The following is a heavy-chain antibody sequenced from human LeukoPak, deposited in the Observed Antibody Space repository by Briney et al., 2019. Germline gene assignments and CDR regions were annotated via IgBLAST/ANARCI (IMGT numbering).Heavy chain of an antibody. CDR2: IYSGGST. CDR3: ARPDSSGYYLDY. CDR1: GFTVSSNY. J-gene: IGHJ4*02. D-gene: IGHD3-22*01. Sequence: GGSLRLSCAASGFTVSSNYMSWVRQAPGKGLEWVSVIYSGGSTYYADSVKGRFTISRDNSKNTLYLQMNSLRAEDTAVYYCARPDSSGYYLDYWGQGTLVTVSS. V-gene: IGHV3-53*01.